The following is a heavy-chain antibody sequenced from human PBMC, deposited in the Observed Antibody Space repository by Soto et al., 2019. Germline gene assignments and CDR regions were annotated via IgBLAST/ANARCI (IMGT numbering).Heavy chain of an antibody. V-gene: IGHV3-21*01. CDR1: GFTFSIYG. CDR2: ISSRSDI. Sequence: GGSLRLSCVGSGFTFSIYGINWARQAPGKGLEWVSSISSRSDIYYADSVKGRFTISRDNAKNSVSLQMNSLRAEDTAVYYCAREYTAWPLAYGLDVWGQGTTVTVSS. J-gene: IGHJ6*02. CDR3: AREYTAWPLAYGLDV. D-gene: IGHD2-2*02.